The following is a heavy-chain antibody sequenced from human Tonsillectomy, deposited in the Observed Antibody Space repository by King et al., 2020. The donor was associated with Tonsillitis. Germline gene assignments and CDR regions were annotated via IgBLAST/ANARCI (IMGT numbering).Heavy chain of an antibody. J-gene: IGHJ6*03. CDR2: IYYSGST. Sequence: MQLQESGPGLVKPSETLSLSCTVSGGSISSSSYYWGWIRQPPGKGLEWIGSIYYSGSTYCNRSLKSRITISVDTSKNQFSLKLISVTAADTAVYYCARQDSLGYSRPRFGGDMDVWGKGTTVTVSS. V-gene: IGHV4-39*01. D-gene: IGHD6-13*01. CDR1: GGSISSSSYY. CDR3: ARQDSLGYSRPRFGGDMDV.